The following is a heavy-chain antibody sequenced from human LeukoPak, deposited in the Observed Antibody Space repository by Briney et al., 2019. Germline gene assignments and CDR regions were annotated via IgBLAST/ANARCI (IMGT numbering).Heavy chain of an antibody. Sequence: PGGSLRLSCAASGFTFSSYGMHWVRQAPGKGLEWVAVISYDGSNKYYADSVKGRFTISRDNSKNTLYLQMNSLRAEDTAVYYCARDEAYQLLSGWGQGTLVTVSS. CDR2: ISYDGSNK. V-gene: IGHV3-30*03. CDR3: ARDEAYQLLSG. CDR1: GFTFSSYG. J-gene: IGHJ4*02. D-gene: IGHD2-2*01.